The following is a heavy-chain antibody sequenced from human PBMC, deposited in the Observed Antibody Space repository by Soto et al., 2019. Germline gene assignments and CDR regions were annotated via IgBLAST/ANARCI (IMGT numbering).Heavy chain of an antibody. Sequence: HPGGSLRLSCAASGFTSDDYAMHWVRQAPGKGLEWVSGISWNSGSIGYADSVKGRSTISRDNAKNSLYLQMNSLRAEDTALYYCAKDIKGSIAARPGAFDIWGQGTMVTVSS. D-gene: IGHD6-6*01. V-gene: IGHV3-9*02. CDR3: AKDIKGSIAARPGAFDI. CDR1: GFTSDDYA. J-gene: IGHJ3*02. CDR2: ISWNSGSI.